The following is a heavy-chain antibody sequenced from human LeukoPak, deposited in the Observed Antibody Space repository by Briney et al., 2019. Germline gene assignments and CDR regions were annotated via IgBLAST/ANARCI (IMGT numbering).Heavy chain of an antibody. CDR1: GFAFSSHG. Sequence: GGSLRLSCLATGFAFSSHGMTWVRQAPGKGLEWVSSISSSSSYIYYADSVKGRFTISRDNAKNSLYLQMNSLRAEDTAVYYCARVPHVLLWFGELLKNWYFDLWGRGTLVTVSS. D-gene: IGHD3-10*01. CDR3: ARVPHVLLWFGELLKNWYFDL. CDR2: ISSSSSYI. V-gene: IGHV3-21*01. J-gene: IGHJ2*01.